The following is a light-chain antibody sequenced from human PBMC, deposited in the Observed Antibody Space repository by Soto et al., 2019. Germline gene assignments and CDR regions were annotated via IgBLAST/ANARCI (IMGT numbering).Light chain of an antibody. V-gene: IGLV2-14*01. J-gene: IGLJ3*02. Sequence: QSVLTQPASVSGSPGQSIAISCTGTSSDVGGYNYVSWYQQHPGKAPKLMLYEVSKRPSGIYNRFSGSKSGNTASLTISGLQAEDEADYYCNSFTTSNTWVFGGGTKLTVL. CDR1: SSDVGGYNY. CDR3: NSFTTSNTWV. CDR2: EVS.